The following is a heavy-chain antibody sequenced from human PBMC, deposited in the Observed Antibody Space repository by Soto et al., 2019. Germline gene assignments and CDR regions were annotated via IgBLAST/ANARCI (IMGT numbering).Heavy chain of an antibody. CDR3: ARDPYLGDNQY. D-gene: IGHD3-16*01. Sequence: AASVKVSCKTSGYTFTTYGISWVRQAPGQGLEWVGWISAYSGKTHYAQKFQGKVTMTTDTSTNTAYLELRSLRSDDTAVYYCARDPYLGDNQYWGQETLVTVSS. V-gene: IGHV1-18*01. CDR1: GYTFTTYG. J-gene: IGHJ4*02. CDR2: ISAYSGKT.